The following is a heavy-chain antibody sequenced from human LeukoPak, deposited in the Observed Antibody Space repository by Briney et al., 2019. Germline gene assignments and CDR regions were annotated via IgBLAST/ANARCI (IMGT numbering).Heavy chain of an antibody. CDR3: AKGQRGITAAAADY. CDR1: GFTFSSYG. CDR2: ISYDGSNK. J-gene: IGHJ4*02. D-gene: IGHD6-13*01. V-gene: IGHV3-30*18. Sequence: GGSLRLSCAASGFTFSSYGMHWVRQAPGKGLEWVAVISYDGSNKYYADSVKGRFTISRDNSKNTLYLRLNSLRAEDTAVYYCAKGQRGITAAAADYWGQGTLVTVTS.